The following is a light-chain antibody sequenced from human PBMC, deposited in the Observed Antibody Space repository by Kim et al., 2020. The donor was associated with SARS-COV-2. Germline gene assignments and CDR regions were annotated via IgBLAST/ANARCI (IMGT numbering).Light chain of an antibody. V-gene: IGKV3-20*01. CDR1: QSVSSSY. Sequence: EIVLTQSPGTLSLSPGERATLSCRASQSVSSSYLVWYQQKRGQAPRLLIYGASSRATGIPDRFSGSGSGTDFTLTISRLEPEDFAVYYCQQYGSSPRTFGQGTKLEI. J-gene: IGKJ2*01. CDR3: QQYGSSPRT. CDR2: GAS.